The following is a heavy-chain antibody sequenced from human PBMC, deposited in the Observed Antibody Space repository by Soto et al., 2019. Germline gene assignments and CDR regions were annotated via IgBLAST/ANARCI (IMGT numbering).Heavy chain of an antibody. CDR3: ARQCSGGSCYLDAFDI. CDR2: IYYSGST. CDR1: GGSISSSSYY. V-gene: IGHV4-39*01. Sequence: QLQLQESGPGLVKPSETLSLTCTVSGGSISSSSYYWGWIRQPPGKGLEWIGSIYYSGSTYYNPSLKSRVTISVDTSKNQFSLKLSSVTAADTAVYYCARQCSGGSCYLDAFDIWGQGTMVTVSS. J-gene: IGHJ3*02. D-gene: IGHD2-15*01.